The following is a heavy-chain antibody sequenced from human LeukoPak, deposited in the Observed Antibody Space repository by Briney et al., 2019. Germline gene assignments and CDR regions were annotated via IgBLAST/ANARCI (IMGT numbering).Heavy chain of an antibody. CDR2: ISSSSSYI. J-gene: IGHJ5*02. V-gene: IGHV3-21*04. CDR1: GFTFSSYS. D-gene: IGHD6-19*01. CDR3: AKDNVGSGLGVFWFDP. Sequence: GGSLRLSCAASGFTFSSYSMNWVRQAPGKGLEWVSSISSSSSYIYYADSVKGRFTISRDNAKNSLYLQMNSLRAEDTAVYYCAKDNVGSGLGVFWFDPWGQGTLVTVSP.